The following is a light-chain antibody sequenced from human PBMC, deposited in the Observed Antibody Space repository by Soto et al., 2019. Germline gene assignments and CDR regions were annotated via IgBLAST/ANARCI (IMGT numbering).Light chain of an antibody. CDR1: SSDVGGYNY. Sequence: QSALTQPPSASGSPGQSVTISCTGTSSDVGGYNYVSWYQQHPGKAPKVIIYEVSKRPSGVPDRFSGSKSGSTASLTVSGLDAEDEADYYCSSDAGTNILVFGTGTKVTVL. V-gene: IGLV2-8*01. J-gene: IGLJ1*01. CDR3: SSDAGTNILV. CDR2: EVS.